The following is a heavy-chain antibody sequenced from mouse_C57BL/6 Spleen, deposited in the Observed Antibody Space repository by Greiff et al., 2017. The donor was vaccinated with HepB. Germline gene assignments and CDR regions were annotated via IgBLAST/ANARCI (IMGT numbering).Heavy chain of an antibody. Sequence: VQLQQVGAELVKPVASVKWFCKASGYTFTWYWITWVKQRPGQGVEWIVFIYPASGSTKYNENCKSKATLTADSSSSTDYMQLRSLRSEDSAVYYCARGGRDALFACWGHGALVTVSA. CDR2: IYPASGST. CDR1: GYTFTWYW. J-gene: IGHJ3*01. CDR3: ARGGRDALFAC. V-gene: IGHV1-55*01.